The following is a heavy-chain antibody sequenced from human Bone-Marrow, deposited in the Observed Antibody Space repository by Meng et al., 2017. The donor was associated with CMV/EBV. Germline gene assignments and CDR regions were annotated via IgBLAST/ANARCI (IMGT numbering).Heavy chain of an antibody. D-gene: IGHD6-19*01. CDR2: INSDGSST. Sequence: LSLTCAASGFTFSSYWMHWVRQAPGKGLVWVSRINSDGSSTSYADSVKGRFTISRDNAKNTLYLQMNSLRPEDTVVYYCARTIAVAGTWGYYYYGMDVWGQGTTVTVSS. J-gene: IGHJ6*02. CDR3: ARTIAVAGTWGYYYYGMDV. V-gene: IGHV3-74*01. CDR1: GFTFSSYW.